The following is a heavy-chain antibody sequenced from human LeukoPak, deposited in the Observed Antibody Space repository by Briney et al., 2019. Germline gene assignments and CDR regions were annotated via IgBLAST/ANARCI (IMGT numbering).Heavy chain of an antibody. CDR3: AKASIAAAGTSFDY. D-gene: IGHD6-13*01. J-gene: IGHJ4*02. CDR1: GFTFDDYA. CDR2: ISWNSGSI. V-gene: IGHV3-9*01. Sequence: GRSLRLSCAASGFTFDDYAMHWVRQAPGKGLEWVSGISWNSGSIGYADSVKGRFTISRDNAKNSLYLQMNSLRAEDTALYYCAKASIAAAGTSFDYWGQGTLVTVSS.